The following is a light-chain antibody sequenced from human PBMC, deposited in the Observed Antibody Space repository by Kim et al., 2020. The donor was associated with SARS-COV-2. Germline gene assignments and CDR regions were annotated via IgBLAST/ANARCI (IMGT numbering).Light chain of an antibody. J-gene: IGLJ2*01. CDR1: SRIIYY. Sequence: VSVGQTVTITIEGDSRIIYYGTSDQQKPEAAPIVFNYAKSIRPSRVSGRCSDPSSGNTASLTITRTQADDDADYYCTPLDTDDNGVFGGGTQLTVL. V-gene: IGLV3-19*01. CDR2: AKS. CDR3: TPLDTDDNGV.